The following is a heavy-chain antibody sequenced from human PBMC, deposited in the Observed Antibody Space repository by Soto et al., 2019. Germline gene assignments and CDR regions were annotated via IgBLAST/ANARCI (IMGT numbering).Heavy chain of an antibody. V-gene: IGHV3-11*01. CDR3: ANRGPYHNWFDP. Sequence: QVQLVQSGGGLVKPGGSLRLSCAASGFTFADSYMNWIRQAPGKGLEWISYIGSSPTTIYYADSVKGRFTVSRDNAKNSLYLQMDSRRADDPAVYYCANRGPYHNWFDPWGQGTLVTVSS. CDR1: GFTFADSY. D-gene: IGHD3-16*02. CDR2: IGSSPTTI. J-gene: IGHJ5*02.